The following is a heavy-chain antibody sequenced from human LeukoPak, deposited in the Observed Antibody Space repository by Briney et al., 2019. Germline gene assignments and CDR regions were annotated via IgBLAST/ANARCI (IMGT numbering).Heavy chain of an antibody. Sequence: GASVKVSCKASGYTFTGYYIHWVRQAPGQGLEWMGWIDPNSGGTNYAQKFQGRVTMTRDTSISTAYMELSRLRSDDTAVYYCARDPSVYYYMDVWGKGTTVTVSS. V-gene: IGHV1-2*02. CDR3: ARDPSVYYYMDV. CDR1: GYTFTGYY. CDR2: IDPNSGGT. J-gene: IGHJ6*03.